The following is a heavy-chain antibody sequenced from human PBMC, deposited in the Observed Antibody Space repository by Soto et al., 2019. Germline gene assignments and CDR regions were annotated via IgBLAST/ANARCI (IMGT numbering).Heavy chain of an antibody. V-gene: IGHV3-48*01. CDR2: ISSSSSTI. CDR1: GFTFSSYS. Sequence: GGSLRLSCAASGFTFSSYSMNWVRQAPGKGLEWVSYISSSSSTIYYADSVKGRFTISRDNAKNSLYLQMNSLRAEDTAVYYCARMDSSGWSSGAFDIWGQGTMVTVSS. CDR3: ARMDSSGWSSGAFDI. J-gene: IGHJ3*02. D-gene: IGHD6-19*01.